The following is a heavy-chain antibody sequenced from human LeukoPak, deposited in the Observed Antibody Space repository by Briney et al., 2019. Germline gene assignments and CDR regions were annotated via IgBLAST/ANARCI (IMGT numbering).Heavy chain of an antibody. J-gene: IGHJ4*02. CDR1: GHSISSNYY. Sequence: SETLSLTCSLSGHSISSNYYWGWIRQPPGKGLEWIESISHSGSTYYNPSLKSRLTMSVDTSKNQLSLKLRSVTAADTAIYYCTRGTYYDFWSGYYSDYWGQGTLVAVSS. CDR3: TRGTYYDFWSGYYSDY. CDR2: ISHSGST. D-gene: IGHD3-3*01. V-gene: IGHV4-38-2*02.